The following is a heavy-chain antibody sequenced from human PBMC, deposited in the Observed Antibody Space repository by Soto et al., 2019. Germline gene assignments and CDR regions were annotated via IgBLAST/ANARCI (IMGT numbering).Heavy chain of an antibody. CDR1: GYSISSGYY. CDR2: IYHSGST. D-gene: IGHD3-22*01. J-gene: IGHJ5*02. Sequence: SETLSLTCAVSGYSISSGYYWGWIRQPPGKGLEWIGSIYHSGSTYYNPSLKSRVTISVDTSKNQFSLKLSSVTAADTAVYYCARAHYYYDSSGLYWFDPWGQGTQVTVSS. V-gene: IGHV4-38-2*01. CDR3: ARAHYYYDSSGLYWFDP.